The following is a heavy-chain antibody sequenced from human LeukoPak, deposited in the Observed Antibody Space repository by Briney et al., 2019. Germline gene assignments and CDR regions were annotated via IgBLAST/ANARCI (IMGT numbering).Heavy chain of an antibody. J-gene: IGHJ5*02. V-gene: IGHV5-51*01. Sequence: GESLKISCKGSGYSFTNYWIGWVRQMPGKGLEWMGNIYPGDSDTRYSPSFQGQVTISADKSISTAYPQWSSLKASDTAMYYCARQDSSGYYYSWFDPWGQGTLVTVSS. CDR1: GYSFTNYW. CDR2: IYPGDSDT. CDR3: ARQDSSGYYYSWFDP. D-gene: IGHD3-22*01.